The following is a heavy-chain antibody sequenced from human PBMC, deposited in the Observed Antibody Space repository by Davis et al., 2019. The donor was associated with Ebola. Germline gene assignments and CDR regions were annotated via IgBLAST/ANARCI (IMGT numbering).Heavy chain of an antibody. CDR1: GFTFSSFE. J-gene: IGHJ4*02. CDR3: AKGEWEIPSIFDY. D-gene: IGHD1-26*01. CDR2: ISNSATSTTI. Sequence: GGSLRLSCAASGFTFSSFEMNWVRQAPGKGLEWVSYISNSATSTTIYYADSVKGRFTISRDNSKNTLYLQMNSLRPEDTAVYYCAKGEWEIPSIFDYWGQGTLVTVSS. V-gene: IGHV3-48*03.